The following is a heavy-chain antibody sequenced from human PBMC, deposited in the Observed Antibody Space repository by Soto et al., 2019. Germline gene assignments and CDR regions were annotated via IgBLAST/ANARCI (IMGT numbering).Heavy chain of an antibody. CDR3: ARDGIPPAYVDY. V-gene: IGHV1-18*01. CDR2: INTYNGNT. D-gene: IGHD1-1*01. J-gene: IGHJ4*02. CDR1: GYTLSSHG. Sequence: QVQLVQSGAEVKKPGASVKVSCKTSGYTLSSHGISWVRQAPGPGLEWMGWINTYNGNTNYAQKVQDRVTMTTDTSTSTAFMELRSLTSDDTDGYYCARDGIPPAYVDYWGQGSLVTVSS.